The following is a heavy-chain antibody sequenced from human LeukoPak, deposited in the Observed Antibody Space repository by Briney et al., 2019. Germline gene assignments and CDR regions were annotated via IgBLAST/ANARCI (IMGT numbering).Heavy chain of an antibody. V-gene: IGHV3-23*01. CDR1: GFTFSSYA. CDR3: AKASYYYDSSGYYPGFVDH. J-gene: IGHJ4*02. D-gene: IGHD3-22*01. CDR2: ISGSGGST. Sequence: GGSLRLSCAASGFTFSSYAMSWVRQAPGKGLEWVSAISGSGGSTYYADSVKGRFTISRDNSKNTLYLQMNSLRAEDTAVYYCAKASYYYDSSGYYPGFVDHWGQGTLVTVSS.